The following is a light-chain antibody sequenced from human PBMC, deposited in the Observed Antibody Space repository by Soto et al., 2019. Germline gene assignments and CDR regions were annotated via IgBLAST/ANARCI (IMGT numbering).Light chain of an antibody. CDR2: DAS. CDR3: QQRGNWPPTWT. CDR1: QSIGYY. J-gene: IGKJ1*01. V-gene: IGKV3-11*01. Sequence: EIVLTQSPATLSLSPGARATLSCRASQSIGYYLAWYQEKPGQAPSLLIYDASIRATGIPARFSGSWSGTDFTLTINGLEPEESAVYYCQQRGNWPPTWTFGQGTKVDIK.